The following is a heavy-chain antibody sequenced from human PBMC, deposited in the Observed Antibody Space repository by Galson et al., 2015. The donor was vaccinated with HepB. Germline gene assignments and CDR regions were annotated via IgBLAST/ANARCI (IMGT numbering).Heavy chain of an antibody. CDR2: IIPFPGTA. CDR1: GGTFTTYT. D-gene: IGHD3-10*01. Sequence: SVKVSCKASGGTFTTYTISWVRQAPGRGLEWMGRIIPFPGTANYPQNFQGRVTITADKSTSTAYMELSSLTSEDTAVYYCARDDGSGSYLYNWFDPWGQGTLVTVSS. V-gene: IGHV1-69*08. J-gene: IGHJ5*02. CDR3: ARDDGSGSYLYNWFDP.